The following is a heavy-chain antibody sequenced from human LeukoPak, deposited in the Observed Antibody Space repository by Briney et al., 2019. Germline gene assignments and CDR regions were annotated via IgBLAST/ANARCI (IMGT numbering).Heavy chain of an antibody. V-gene: IGHV4-39*07. Sequence: PSETLSLTCTVSGGSISSSSYYWDWIRQPPGKGLERIGSIYYSGSTYYNPSLKSRVTISIDTSKNQFSLKLSSVTAADTAVYYCAGGDENSSSWGYWGQGTLVTVSS. CDR1: GGSISSSSYY. CDR2: IYYSGST. D-gene: IGHD6-13*01. J-gene: IGHJ4*02. CDR3: AGGDENSSSWGY.